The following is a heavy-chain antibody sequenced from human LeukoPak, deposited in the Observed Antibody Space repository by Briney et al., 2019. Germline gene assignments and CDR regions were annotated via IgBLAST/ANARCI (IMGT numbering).Heavy chain of an antibody. CDR1: GEFFSGFY. J-gene: IGHJ4*02. V-gene: IGHV4-34*01. D-gene: IGHD3-10*01. CDR2: INHSGTT. Sequence: SETLSLTCDVPGEFFSGFYWSWIRQSPGKGLEWIGDINHSGTTKYNPSLKSRVTLLIDTSKNHFSLKVNSVTAADTAVYYCARLPLGAFGEVLNFDLWGQGTVVTVSS. CDR3: ARLPLGAFGEVLNFDL.